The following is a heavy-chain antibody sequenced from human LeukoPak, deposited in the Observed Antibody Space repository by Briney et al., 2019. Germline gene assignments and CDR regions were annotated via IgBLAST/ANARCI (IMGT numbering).Heavy chain of an antibody. CDR2: IYYSGST. CDR1: GGSISSYY. Sequence: KPSETLSLTCTVSGGSISSYYWSWIRQPPGKGLEWIGYIYYSGSTNYNPSLKSRVTISVDTSKNQFSLKLSSVTAADTAVYYCASGRKNRNSSGYYYDYWGQGTLVTVSS. V-gene: IGHV4-59*01. CDR3: ASGRKNRNSSGYYYDY. J-gene: IGHJ4*02. D-gene: IGHD3-22*01.